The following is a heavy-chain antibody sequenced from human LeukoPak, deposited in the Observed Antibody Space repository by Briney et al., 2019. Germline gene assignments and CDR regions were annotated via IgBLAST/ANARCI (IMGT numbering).Heavy chain of an antibody. CDR1: GYTFTSHG. V-gene: IGHV1-18*01. J-gene: IGHJ4*02. Sequence: ASVKVSCKASGYTFTSHGFSWVRQAPGQGLEWTGWVNAYNGNTNYAQKLQRRVTMTTDTSTSTAHMKLRSLRFDDTAVYYCARRQGTTFSFDYWGQGTRVTVSS. D-gene: IGHD1-1*01. CDR3: ARRQGTTFSFDY. CDR2: VNAYNGNT.